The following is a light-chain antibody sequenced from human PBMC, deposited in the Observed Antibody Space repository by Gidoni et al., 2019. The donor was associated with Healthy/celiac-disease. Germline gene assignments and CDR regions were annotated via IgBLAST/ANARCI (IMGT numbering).Light chain of an antibody. J-gene: IGKJ5*01. CDR3: QQSYSIPRTT. V-gene: IGKV1-39*01. CDR2: AAS. Sequence: DIQMTQSPSSLSASVGDRVTITCRASQNITTYLNWYQQKPGKAPKLLIYAASSLQSGVPSRFSGGGSGTAFTLTISSLQPEDFATYYCQQSYSIPRTTFGQXTRLEI. CDR1: QNITTY.